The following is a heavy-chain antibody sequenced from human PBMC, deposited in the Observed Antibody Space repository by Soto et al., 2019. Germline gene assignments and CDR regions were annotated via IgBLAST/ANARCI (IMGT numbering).Heavy chain of an antibody. Sequence: PSETLSLTCTASGGSVSSGSYYWSWIRQHPGRGLGWIGHIYYTGNPYYNPSLKSRLAISVHTSKNQFSLKLTSVTAADTAVYHCARDPRSAYYQDHWGRGTLVTVSS. V-gene: IGHV4-31*03. J-gene: IGHJ4*02. CDR2: IYYTGNP. D-gene: IGHD3-3*01. CDR1: GGSVSSGSYY. CDR3: ARDPRSAYYQDH.